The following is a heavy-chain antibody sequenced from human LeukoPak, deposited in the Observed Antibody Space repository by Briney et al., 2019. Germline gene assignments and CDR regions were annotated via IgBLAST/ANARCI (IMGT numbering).Heavy chain of an antibody. CDR3: ATVTYYDFWSGAPLWAFDI. J-gene: IGHJ3*02. Sequence: ASVKVSCKASGYTFTGYYMHWVRQAPGKGLEWMGGFDPEDGETIYAQKFQGRVTMTEDTSTDTAYMELSSLRSEDTAVYYCATVTYYDFWSGAPLWAFDIWGQGTMVTVSS. D-gene: IGHD3-3*01. CDR2: FDPEDGET. CDR1: GYTFTGYY. V-gene: IGHV1-24*01.